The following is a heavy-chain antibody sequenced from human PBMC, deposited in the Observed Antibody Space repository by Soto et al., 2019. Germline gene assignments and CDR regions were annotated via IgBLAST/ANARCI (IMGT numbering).Heavy chain of an antibody. CDR3: ARARRIVAAGPFDL. CDR1: GYSFTSYG. CDR2: ISTYNGNT. V-gene: IGHV1-18*04. J-gene: IGHJ4*02. D-gene: IGHD6-13*01. Sequence: ASVKVSCKASGYSFTSYGISWVRQAPGQGLEWMGWISTYNGNTNYAQNLQGRVTMTTDTSTHTAYMELRSLRSDDTAVYYCARARRIVAAGPFDLWGQGTLVTVSS.